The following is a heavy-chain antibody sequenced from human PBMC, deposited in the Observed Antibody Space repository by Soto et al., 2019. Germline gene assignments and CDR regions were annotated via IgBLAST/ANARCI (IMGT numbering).Heavy chain of an antibody. Sequence: GESLKISCKGYGYSFTTYWIGWVRQIPGKGLEWMGIIYAGDSDSRYSPSFQGQVTISVDKSISTAYLQWSSLKASDTAIYYCVRGVHLTAADAFDVWGQGTMVTVSS. CDR2: IYAGDSDS. CDR1: GYSFTTYW. J-gene: IGHJ3*01. D-gene: IGHD1-1*01. CDR3: VRGVHLTAADAFDV. V-gene: IGHV5-51*01.